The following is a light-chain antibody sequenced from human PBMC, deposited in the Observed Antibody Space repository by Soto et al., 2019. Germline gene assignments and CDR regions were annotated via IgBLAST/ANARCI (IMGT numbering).Light chain of an antibody. CDR1: QSISNY. CDR2: TAS. Sequence: DIQMTQSPSSVSASVGDRVTITCRASQSISNYLNWYQQKPGKAPKLLIYTASSLQSGVPSRFSGSGSGTDFTLTISSLQPEDFATYFCQQSSRTPWTFGQGTKVDIK. CDR3: QQSSRTPWT. V-gene: IGKV1-39*01. J-gene: IGKJ1*01.